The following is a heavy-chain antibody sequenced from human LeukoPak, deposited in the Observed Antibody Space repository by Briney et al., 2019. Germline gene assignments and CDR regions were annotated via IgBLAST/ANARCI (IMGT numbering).Heavy chain of an antibody. V-gene: IGHV3-48*03. CDR1: GFTFSGYE. J-gene: IGHJ4*02. CDR3: ARDFGDYGDTLGYFDL. CDR2: ISSGSRTI. Sequence: GGSLRLSCAASGFTFSGYEMNWVRQAPGKGLEWLSYISSGSRTIYYADSVKVRFPITRDNDKESLYLQMSNLRAEDTAIYYCARDFGDYGDTLGYFDLWGQGTLVTVSS. D-gene: IGHD4-17*01.